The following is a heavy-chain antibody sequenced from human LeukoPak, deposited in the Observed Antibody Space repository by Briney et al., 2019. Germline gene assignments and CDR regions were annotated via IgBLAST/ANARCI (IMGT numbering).Heavy chain of an antibody. J-gene: IGHJ1*01. CDR3: ARDGHYDILTGYFQD. CDR2: ISGSGGTT. V-gene: IGHV3-23*01. D-gene: IGHD3-9*01. Sequence: GGSLRLSCEASGFTFNNYAMNWVRQAPGKGLEWVSGISGSGGTTYYADSVKGRFTISRDNAKNSLYLQMNSLRAEDTAVYYCARDGHYDILTGYFQDWGQGTLVTVSS. CDR1: GFTFNNYA.